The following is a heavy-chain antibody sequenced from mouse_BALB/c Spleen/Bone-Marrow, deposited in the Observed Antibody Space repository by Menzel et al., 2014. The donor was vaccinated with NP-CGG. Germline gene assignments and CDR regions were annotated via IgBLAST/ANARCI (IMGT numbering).Heavy chain of an antibody. V-gene: IGHV1-7*01. J-gene: IGHJ4*01. CDR3: ARGNYEAMDS. CDR2: INPSTGDT. D-gene: IGHD2-1*01. CDR1: GYTFTRYW. Sequence: VQLQQSGAELAKPGASVKMSCKASGYTFTRYWMHWVKQRPGQGLEWVGYINPSTGDTEYNQKFKDKATLTADMSSSTAYMQLSSLTSEDSAVYYCARGNYEAMDSWGQGTSVTVSS.